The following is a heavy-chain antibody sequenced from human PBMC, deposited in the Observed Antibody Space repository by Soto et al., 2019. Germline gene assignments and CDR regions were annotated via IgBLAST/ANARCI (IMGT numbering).Heavy chain of an antibody. D-gene: IGHD1-26*01. V-gene: IGHV3-23*01. Sequence: PGGSLILSCAASGLTFIDYAMNWVRQAPGKGLEWVSALSGSGIATYLADSVKGRFSISRDNSKNTLYLQMNSLRAEDTALYYCSKGPSGSYQGCFDCWGQGALVTVSS. CDR1: GLTFIDYA. CDR2: LSGSGIAT. CDR3: SKGPSGSYQGCFDC. J-gene: IGHJ4*02.